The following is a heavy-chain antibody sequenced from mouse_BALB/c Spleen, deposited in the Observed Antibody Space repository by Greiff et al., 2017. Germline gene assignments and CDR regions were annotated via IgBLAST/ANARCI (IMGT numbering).Heavy chain of an antibody. CDR1: GYSITSGYY. CDR3: ARDPARFGNFDY. J-gene: IGHJ2*01. CDR2: ISYDGSN. Sequence: ESGPGLVKPSQSLSLTCSVTGYSITSGYYWNWIRQFPGNKLEWMGYISYDGSNNYNPSLKNRISITRDTSKNQFFLKLNSVTTEDTATYYCARDPARFGNFDYWGQGTTLTVSS. D-gene: IGHD1-1*02. V-gene: IGHV3-6*02.